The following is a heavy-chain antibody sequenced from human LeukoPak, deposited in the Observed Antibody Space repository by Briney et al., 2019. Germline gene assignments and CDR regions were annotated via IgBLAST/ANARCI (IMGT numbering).Heavy chain of an antibody. CDR1: GGSISSYY. CDR2: IYYSGST. CDR3: ASITVDTAMVYFDY. D-gene: IGHD5-18*01. V-gene: IGHV4-59*08. J-gene: IGHJ4*02. Sequence: SETLSLTCTVSGGSISSYYRSWIRQPPGKGLEWIGYIYYSGSTNYNPSLKSRVTISVDTSKNQFSLKLSSVTAADTAVYYCASITVDTAMVYFDYWGQGTLVTVSS.